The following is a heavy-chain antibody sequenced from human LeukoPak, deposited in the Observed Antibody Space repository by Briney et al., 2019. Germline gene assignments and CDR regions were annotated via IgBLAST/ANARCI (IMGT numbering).Heavy chain of an antibody. J-gene: IGHJ4*02. D-gene: IGHD3-22*01. CDR1: GGSISSNNYY. CDR3: ARHYYYDTSYFDC. V-gene: IGHV4-39*01. Sequence: SETLSLTCTVSGGSISSNNYYWGWIRQPPGKGLEWIGTVYYSGSTYYNPSLKSRVTISVDTSKNQFSLRLSSVTAADTVVYYCARHYYYDTSYFDCWGQGTLVTVSS. CDR2: VYYSGST.